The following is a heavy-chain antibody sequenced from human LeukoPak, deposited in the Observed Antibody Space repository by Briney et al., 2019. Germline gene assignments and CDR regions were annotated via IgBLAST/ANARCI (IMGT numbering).Heavy chain of an antibody. J-gene: IGHJ4*02. Sequence: SVKVSCKASGGTFSSYAISWVRQAPGQGLEWMGGIIPIFGTANYAQKFQGRVTITADESTSTAYMELSSLRSEDTAVYYCARGNVEFYYFDYWGQGTLVTVSS. D-gene: IGHD1-1*01. CDR3: ARGNVEFYYFDY. V-gene: IGHV1-69*13. CDR2: IIPIFGTA. CDR1: GGTFSSYA.